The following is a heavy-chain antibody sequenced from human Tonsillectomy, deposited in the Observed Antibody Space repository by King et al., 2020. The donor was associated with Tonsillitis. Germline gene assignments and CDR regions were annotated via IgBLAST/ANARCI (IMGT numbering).Heavy chain of an antibody. CDR3: AREGADSVATHNGGFDV. D-gene: IGHD2-8*01. CDR1: GFTFSSYT. CDR2: FSYDVRTK. J-gene: IGHJ3*01. V-gene: IGHV3-30*04. Sequence: VQLVESGGGVVQPGRSLRLSCAASGFTFSSYTMHWVRLAPGKGLDWVATFSYDVRTKYDADSVQGRFTISRDNSKNTLYLQMNSLRAEDTAVYYCAREGADSVATHNGGFDVWGQGTMVTVSS.